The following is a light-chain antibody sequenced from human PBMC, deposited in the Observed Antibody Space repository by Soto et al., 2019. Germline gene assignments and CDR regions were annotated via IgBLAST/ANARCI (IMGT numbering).Light chain of an antibody. Sequence: DIQMTQSPSSLSASVGDRVTITCRASQSISSYLNWYQQKPGKAPKILIYAASSLQSGVPSRFSASGSGTDFTLTISSLQPEDFATYYCQQCYSTPYTFGQGTKLEIK. CDR1: QSISSY. J-gene: IGKJ2*01. CDR3: QQCYSTPYT. V-gene: IGKV1-39*01. CDR2: AAS.